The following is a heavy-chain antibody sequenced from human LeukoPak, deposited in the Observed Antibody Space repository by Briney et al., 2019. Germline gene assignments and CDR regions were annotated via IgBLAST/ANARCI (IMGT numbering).Heavy chain of an antibody. CDR1: GFTFSSYA. J-gene: IGHJ4*02. V-gene: IGHV3-23*01. CDR3: AKSPHLDSSGYPHDY. D-gene: IGHD3-22*01. Sequence: GGSLRLSCAASGFTFSSYAMTWVRQAPGKGLEWVSAISGSGGSTYYADSVKGRFTISRDNSKNTLYLQMNSLRAEDTAVYFCAKSPHLDSSGYPHDYWGQGTLVTVSS. CDR2: ISGSGGST.